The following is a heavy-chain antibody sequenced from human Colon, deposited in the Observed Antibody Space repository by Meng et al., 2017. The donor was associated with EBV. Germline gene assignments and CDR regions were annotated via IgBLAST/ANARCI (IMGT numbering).Heavy chain of an antibody. Sequence: VQLRESGPAMVKPSGTLSLTCGVAGVSISSNIRWTWVRQPPGKGLEWIGDIDDSGSTNYNPSLNSRISISLDKSKNHFSLKVNSVTAADTAVYYCARGKQDAWELLAYWGQGALVTVSS. CDR3: ARGKQDAWELLAY. D-gene: IGHD1-26*01. J-gene: IGHJ4*02. CDR2: IDDSGST. V-gene: IGHV4-4*02. CDR1: GVSISSNIR.